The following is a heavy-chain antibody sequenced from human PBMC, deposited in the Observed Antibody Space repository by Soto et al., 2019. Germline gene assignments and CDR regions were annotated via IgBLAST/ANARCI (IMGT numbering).Heavy chain of an antibody. J-gene: IGHJ5*02. CDR1: GFTLTNYW. CDR3: VPSGQP. D-gene: IGHD2-2*01. V-gene: IGHV3-7*01. Sequence: VLLVASGGGLVQPGESLRLSCTDSGFTLTNYWVSWVRQAPGKGLEWVANIDQDGSRRYYLDSVKGRFTISRDNAKNSLYLQMNSLRVEDTAVYYCVPSGQPWGQGTLVTVSS. CDR2: IDQDGSRR.